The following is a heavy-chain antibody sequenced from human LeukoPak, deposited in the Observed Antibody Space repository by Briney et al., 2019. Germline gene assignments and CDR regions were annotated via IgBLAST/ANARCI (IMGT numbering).Heavy chain of an antibody. CDR3: ARGLIPYYDFWSGYPGPHWFDP. J-gene: IGHJ5*02. Sequence: PLETLSLTCAVYGGSFSGYYWSWIRQPPGKGLEWIGEINHSGSTNYNPSLKSRVTISVDTSKNQFSLKLSSVTAADTAVYFCARGLIPYYDFWSGYPGPHWFDPWGQGTLVTVSS. CDR1: GGSFSGYY. D-gene: IGHD3-3*01. V-gene: IGHV4-34*01. CDR2: INHSGST.